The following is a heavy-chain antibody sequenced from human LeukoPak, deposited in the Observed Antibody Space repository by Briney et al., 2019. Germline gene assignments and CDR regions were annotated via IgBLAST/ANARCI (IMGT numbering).Heavy chain of an antibody. CDR1: GGSFSAYY. Sequence: SETLSLTCAVYGGSFSAYYWTWLRHPPGKGGEWLGEMNHSGPSNYNSSLRSRVTISVDTSYKHFSLRLSSVTAADTAVYYCAPRGDIEHSYVYGKWFDPWGQGTRVTVSS. V-gene: IGHV4-34*01. J-gene: IGHJ5*02. CDR3: APRGDIEHSYVYGKWFDP. CDR2: MNHSGPS. D-gene: IGHD5-18*01.